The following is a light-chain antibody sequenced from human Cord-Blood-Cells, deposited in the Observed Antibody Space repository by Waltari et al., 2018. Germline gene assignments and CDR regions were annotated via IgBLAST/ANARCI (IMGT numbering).Light chain of an antibody. Sequence: SYELTQPPSVSVSPGQTASITCSGDKLGDKYACWYQQKPGQSPVLVIYQDSKRPSGSPGRFPGSNSGNSATLTISGTQAMDEADYYCQAWDSSTVVFGGGTKLTVL. J-gene: IGLJ2*01. CDR2: QDS. CDR1: KLGDKY. CDR3: QAWDSSTVV. V-gene: IGLV3-1*01.